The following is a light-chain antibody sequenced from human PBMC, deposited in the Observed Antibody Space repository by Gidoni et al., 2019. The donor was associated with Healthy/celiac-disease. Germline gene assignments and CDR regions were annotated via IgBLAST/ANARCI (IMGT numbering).Light chain of an antibody. CDR1: QSASSS. CDR2: DAS. J-gene: IGKJ5*01. CDR3: QQRSDWPPTIT. Sequence: EIVLAQSPATLSLSPGARATLSCRASQSASSSLAWYQQKPGQAPRLLIYDASNRATGIPARFSGSGSGTDFTLTISSLESEDFAVYYCQQRSDWPPTITFGQXTRLEIK. V-gene: IGKV3-11*01.